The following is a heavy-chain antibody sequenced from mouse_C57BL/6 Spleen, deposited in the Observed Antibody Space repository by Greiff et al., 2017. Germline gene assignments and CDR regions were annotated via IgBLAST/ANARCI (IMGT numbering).Heavy chain of an antibody. D-gene: IGHD2-3*01. J-gene: IGHJ2*01. Sequence: EVQVVESGAELVKPGASVKLSCTASGFNIKDYYMHWVKQRTEQGLEWIGRIDPEDGETKYAPKFQGKATITADTSSNTAYLQLSSLTSEDTAVYYCARESHDGYSFRFDYWGQGTTLTVSS. V-gene: IGHV14-2*01. CDR3: ARESHDGYSFRFDY. CDR2: IDPEDGET. CDR1: GFNIKDYY.